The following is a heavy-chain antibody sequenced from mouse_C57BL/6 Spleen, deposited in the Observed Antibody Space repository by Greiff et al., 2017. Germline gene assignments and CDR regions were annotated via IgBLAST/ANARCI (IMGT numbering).Heavy chain of an antibody. J-gene: IGHJ1*03. Sequence: QVQLKQSGAELVRPGASVTLSCKASGYTFTDYEMHWVKQTPVHGLEWIGALDPETGGTAYNQKFKGKAILTADKSSSTAYMELRSLTSEDSAVYYCTGPDWYFDGWGTGTTVTVSS. CDR1: GYTFTDYE. CDR3: TGPDWYFDG. CDR2: LDPETGGT. V-gene: IGHV1-15*01.